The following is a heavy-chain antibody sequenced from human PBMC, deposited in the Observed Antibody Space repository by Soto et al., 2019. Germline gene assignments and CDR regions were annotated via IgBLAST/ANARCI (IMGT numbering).Heavy chain of an antibody. CDR1: GDSISSYY. J-gene: IGHJ4*02. CDR3: ALRSMAVVPEY. Sequence: QVQLQESGPGLVKPSETLSLTCAVSGDSISSYYCMWIRQPPGKGLESIGYLYYGRSANYNPSLRSRVTLSGDTSTNQCSLTLSSMTAADTAVYYCALRSMAVVPEYWGQGTLVTVSS. CDR2: LYYGRSA. V-gene: IGHV4-59*01. D-gene: IGHD3-22*01.